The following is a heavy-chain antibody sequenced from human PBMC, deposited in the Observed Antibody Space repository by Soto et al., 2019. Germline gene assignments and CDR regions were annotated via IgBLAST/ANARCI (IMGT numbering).Heavy chain of an antibody. CDR3: VRTAREGAVAPHWFDR. Sequence: PSETLSLTCTVSGASIRSTDYYCICIRQAPGKGLEWIGYVYYTGSTYYNPSLMSRLTISVDTSKNQFSLKLTSVTAAETAVYYCVRTAREGAVAPHWFDRWGQGTQVTVS. D-gene: IGHD2-21*02. J-gene: IGHJ5*02. CDR1: GASIRSTDYY. CDR2: VYYTGST. V-gene: IGHV4-30-4*01.